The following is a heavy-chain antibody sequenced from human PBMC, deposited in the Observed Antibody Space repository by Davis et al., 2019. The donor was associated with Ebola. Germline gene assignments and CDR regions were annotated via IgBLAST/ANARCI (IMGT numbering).Heavy chain of an antibody. V-gene: IGHV3-21*01. J-gene: IGHJ6*02. CDR3: ARDQFPSSRSYGMDV. Sequence: PGGSLRLSCAASGFTFSSYSMNWVRQAPGKGLEWVSSISSSSSYIYYADSVKGRFTISRDNAKNSLYLQMNSLRAEDTAVYYCARDQFPSSRSYGMDVWGQGTTVTVSS. CDR2: ISSSSSYI. D-gene: IGHD6-6*01. CDR1: GFTFSSYS.